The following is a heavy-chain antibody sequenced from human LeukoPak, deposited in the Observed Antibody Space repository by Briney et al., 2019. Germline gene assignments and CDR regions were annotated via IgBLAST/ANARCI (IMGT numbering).Heavy chain of an antibody. J-gene: IGHJ3*02. D-gene: IGHD3-10*01. V-gene: IGHV1-69*06. Sequence: EASVKVSCKASGGTFSNYAISWVRQAPGQGLEWMGGIIPIFDTANYARKFQGRVTITAHKSTSTAYMELSSLRSEDTAVYYCARGMVRGVIGGGAFDIWGQGTMVTVSS. CDR1: GGTFSNYA. CDR2: IIPIFDTA. CDR3: ARGMVRGVIGGGAFDI.